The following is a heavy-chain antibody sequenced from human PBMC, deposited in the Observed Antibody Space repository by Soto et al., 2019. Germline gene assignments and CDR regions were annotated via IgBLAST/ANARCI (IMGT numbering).Heavy chain of an antibody. CDR3: ARAPVPPHYYDSSGYSYYFDY. Sequence: ASVKVSCKASGYTFTSYAMHWVRQAPGQRLEWMGWINAGNGNTKYSQKFQGRVTITRDTSASTAYMELSSLRSEDTAVYYCARAPVPPHYYDSSGYSYYFDYWGQGTLVTVSS. CDR1: GYTFTSYA. V-gene: IGHV1-3*01. CDR2: INAGNGNT. D-gene: IGHD3-22*01. J-gene: IGHJ4*02.